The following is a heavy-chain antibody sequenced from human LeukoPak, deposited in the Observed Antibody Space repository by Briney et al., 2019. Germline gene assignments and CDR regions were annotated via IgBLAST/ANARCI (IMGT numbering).Heavy chain of an antibody. J-gene: IGHJ4*02. CDR1: GFTFSSYG. Sequence: GGSLRLSCAASGFTFSSYGMHWVRQAPGKGLEWVAVISYDGSNKYYADSVKGRFTISRDNSKNTLYLQMNSLRAEDTAVYYCARERSLGYFDYWGQGTLVTVSS. V-gene: IGHV3-30*03. CDR2: ISYDGSNK. CDR3: ARERSLGYFDY. D-gene: IGHD7-27*01.